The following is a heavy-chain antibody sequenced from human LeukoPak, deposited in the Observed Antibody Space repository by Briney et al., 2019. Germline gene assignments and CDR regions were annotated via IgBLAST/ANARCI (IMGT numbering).Heavy chain of an antibody. CDR3: ARTHSSSTPFDY. CDR1: GGTCSSYA. J-gene: IGHJ4*02. V-gene: IGHV1-69*05. CDR2: IIPIFGTA. Sequence: SVKLSCKASGGTCSSYAISWVRQAHGHGLEWMGRIIPIFGTANYAQKFQGRVTITTDESTSTAYMELSSLRSEDTAVYYCARTHSSSTPFDYWGQGTLVTVSS. D-gene: IGHD6-6*01.